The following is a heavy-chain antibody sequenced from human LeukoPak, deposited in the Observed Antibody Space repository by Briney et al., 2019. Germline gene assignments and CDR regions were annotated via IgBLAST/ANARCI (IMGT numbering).Heavy chain of an antibody. CDR1: GGSFSGYY. Sequence: SETLSLTCAVYGGSFSGYYWSWIRQPPGKGLEWIGEINHSGSTNYNPSIKSRVTISVDTSKNQFSLKLSSVTAADTAVYYCARGLLWVDYWGQGTLVTVSS. CDR2: INHSGST. D-gene: IGHD2/OR15-2a*01. J-gene: IGHJ4*02. CDR3: ARGLLWVDY. V-gene: IGHV4-34*01.